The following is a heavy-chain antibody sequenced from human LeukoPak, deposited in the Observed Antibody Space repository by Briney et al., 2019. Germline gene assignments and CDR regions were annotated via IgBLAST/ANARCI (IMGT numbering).Heavy chain of an antibody. D-gene: IGHD2-15*01. Sequence: ASVKVSCKASGYTFTGYYIHWVRQAPGQGLEWMGWINPNSGGTNYAQKFQGRVTMTRDTSISTAYMELSRLRSDDTAVYYCARVRGLGYCSGGSCNGAFDIWGQGTMVTVSS. J-gene: IGHJ3*02. V-gene: IGHV1-2*02. CDR3: ARVRGLGYCSGGSCNGAFDI. CDR2: INPNSGGT. CDR1: GYTFTGYY.